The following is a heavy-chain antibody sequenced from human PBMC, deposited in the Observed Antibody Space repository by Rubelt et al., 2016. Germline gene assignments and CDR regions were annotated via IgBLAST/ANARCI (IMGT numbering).Heavy chain of an antibody. CDR3: CSMFDS. Sequence: QVQLQQWGPGLVKPSGTLSLTCTVSGVSLTRSNWWTWVRQPPGKGLEWMGEVYHSGSTNYNPSLKNRVIISVDKSKNQFSLTLNSVTAADTAVYYCCSMFDSWGQGTLVTISS. V-gene: IGHV4-4*02. CDR1: GVSLTRSNW. J-gene: IGHJ4*02. CDR2: VYHSGST. D-gene: IGHD3-3*02.